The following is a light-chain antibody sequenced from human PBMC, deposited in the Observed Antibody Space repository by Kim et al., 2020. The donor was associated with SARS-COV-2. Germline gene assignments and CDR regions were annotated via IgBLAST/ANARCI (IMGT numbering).Light chain of an antibody. CDR1: QSVSSSY. Sequence: PGERVTLSCRASQSVSSSYLTWYQQKPGQAPRLLIYGASTRATGIPARCSGSGSGTDFTLTSSSLQPEDFAVYYCQQDYNLPTFGQGTKVDIK. CDR3: QQDYNLPT. V-gene: IGKV3D-7*01. J-gene: IGKJ1*01. CDR2: GAS.